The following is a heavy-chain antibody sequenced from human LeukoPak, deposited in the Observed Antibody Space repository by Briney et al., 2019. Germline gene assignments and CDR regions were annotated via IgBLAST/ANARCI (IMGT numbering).Heavy chain of an antibody. CDR2: ISGSGGST. V-gene: IGHV3-23*01. D-gene: IGHD2-15*01. J-gene: IGHJ4*02. CDR3: AKFVVVVAATFENYFDY. CDR1: GFTFSSYA. Sequence: PGGSLRLSCAASGFTFSSYAMSWVRQAPGKGLEWVSAISGSGGSTYYADSVKGRFTISRDNSKNTLYLLMNSLRAEDTAVYYCAKFVVVVAATFENYFDYWGQGTLVTVSS.